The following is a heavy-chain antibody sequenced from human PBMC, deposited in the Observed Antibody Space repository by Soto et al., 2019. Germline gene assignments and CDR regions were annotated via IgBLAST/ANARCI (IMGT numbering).Heavy chain of an antibody. D-gene: IGHD1-1*01. CDR3: VRDGTKTLRDWFDP. CDR2: IYATGTT. Sequence: PSETPSLTCTVSGASISGYYWSWIRKSAGKGLEWIGRIYATGTTDYNPSLKSRVMMSVDTSKKQFSLKLRSVTAADTAVYYCVRDGTKTLRDWFDPWGQGISVTVYS. CDR1: GASISGYY. J-gene: IGHJ5*02. V-gene: IGHV4-4*07.